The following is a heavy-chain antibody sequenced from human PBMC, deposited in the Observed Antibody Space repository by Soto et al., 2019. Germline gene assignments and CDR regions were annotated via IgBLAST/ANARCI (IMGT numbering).Heavy chain of an antibody. D-gene: IGHD3-10*01. CDR2: ISHDGSDK. CDR1: GFTFSNYG. V-gene: IGHV3-30*18. CDR3: AKGGAVWFGSFDY. Sequence: GGSLRLSCAGSGFTFSNYGMFWVRQAPGKGLEWVAIISHDGSDKNYVDSVKGRFTISRDNSEKTLHLQMNSLRLEDTAVYYCAKGGAVWFGSFDYWGQGTPVTVSS. J-gene: IGHJ4*02.